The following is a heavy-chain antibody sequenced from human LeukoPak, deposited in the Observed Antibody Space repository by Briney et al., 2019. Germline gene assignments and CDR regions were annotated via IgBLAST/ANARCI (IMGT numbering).Heavy chain of an antibody. Sequence: GGSLRLSCAASGFTFDDYAMHWVRQAPGKGLEWVSYISSSGSTIYYADSVKGRFTISRDNAKNSLYLQMNSLRAEDTAVYYCARGASVVAGSDDAFDIWGQGTMVTVSS. CDR1: GFTFDDYA. V-gene: IGHV3-48*03. D-gene: IGHD6-19*01. CDR2: ISSSGSTI. J-gene: IGHJ3*02. CDR3: ARGASVVAGSDDAFDI.